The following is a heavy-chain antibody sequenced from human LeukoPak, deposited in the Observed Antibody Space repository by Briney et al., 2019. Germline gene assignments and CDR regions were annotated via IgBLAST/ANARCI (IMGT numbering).Heavy chain of an antibody. J-gene: IGHJ6*02. CDR1: GGSISSSSYY. D-gene: IGHD2-15*01. V-gene: IGHV4-39*07. CDR2: IYYSGST. CDR3: ARDRVVVAATSYYGMDV. Sequence: SETLSLTCTVSGGSISSSSYYWGWIRQPPGKGLEWIGSIYYSGSTYYNPSLKSRVTISVDTSKNQFSLKLSSVTAADTAVYYCARDRVVVAATSYYGMDVWGQGTTVTVSS.